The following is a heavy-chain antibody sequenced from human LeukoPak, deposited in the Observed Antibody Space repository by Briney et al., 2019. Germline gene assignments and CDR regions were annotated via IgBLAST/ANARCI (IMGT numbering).Heavy chain of an antibody. D-gene: IGHD3-22*01. CDR1: GFTFSSYA. J-gene: IGHJ4*02. CDR2: ISSGGGT. CDR3: AKVMIAFNAFDY. Sequence: GGSLRLSCAASGFTFSSYAMHWVRQAPGKGLEWVSTISSGGGTFYADSVKGRFTISRDNSKNTLYLQMNSLTVEDTAVYYCAKVMIAFNAFDYWGQGTLVTVSS. V-gene: IGHV3-23*01.